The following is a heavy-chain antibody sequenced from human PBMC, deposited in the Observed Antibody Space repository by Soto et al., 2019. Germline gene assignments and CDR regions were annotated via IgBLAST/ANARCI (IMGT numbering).Heavy chain of an antibody. Sequence: QLQLQESGPGLVKASETLSLTCTVSGGSITRNNHFWGWIRQSPGKGLGCIGSIQYGGTTNYNPSLKSRVIMSAETSKNQFSLMMNSVTAADTAVYYCARLGSSGWYQGSYFDYWGQGTLVTVSS. CDR1: GGSITRNNHF. V-gene: IGHV4-39*01. CDR2: IQYGGTT. J-gene: IGHJ4*02. D-gene: IGHD6-19*01. CDR3: ARLGSSGWYQGSYFDY.